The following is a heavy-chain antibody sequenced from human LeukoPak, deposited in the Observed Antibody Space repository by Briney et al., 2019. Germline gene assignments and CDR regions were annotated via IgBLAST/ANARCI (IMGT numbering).Heavy chain of an antibody. J-gene: IGHJ4*02. V-gene: IGHV1-69*05. CDR3: AREHSSSQRHSFDY. CDR1: GGTFSSYA. D-gene: IGHD6-6*01. CDR2: IIPIFGTA. Sequence: SVKVSCKASGGTFSSYAISWVRQAPGQGLEWMGGIIPIFGTANYAQKFQGRFTITTDESTRTAYMELSSLRSENTAVYYCAREHSSSQRHSFDYWGQGTLVTVSS.